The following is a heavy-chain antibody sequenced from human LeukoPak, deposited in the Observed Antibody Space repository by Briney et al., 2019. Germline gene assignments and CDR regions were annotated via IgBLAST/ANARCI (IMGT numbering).Heavy chain of an antibody. V-gene: IGHV4-39*01. Sequence: SETLSFTCTVSGGSISSGNYYWNWIRQPPGKGLEWIGSIYYSGSTYYNPSLKSRVTVSVDTSKNQFSLKLSSVTATDTAVYYCARSGTYYRTFDFWGQGTLVTVSS. CDR1: GGSISSGNYY. CDR2: IYYSGST. CDR3: ARSGTYYRTFDF. D-gene: IGHD1-26*01. J-gene: IGHJ4*02.